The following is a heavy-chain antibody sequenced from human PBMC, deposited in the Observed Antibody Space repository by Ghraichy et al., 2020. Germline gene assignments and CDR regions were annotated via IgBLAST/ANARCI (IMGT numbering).Heavy chain of an antibody. V-gene: IGHV4-59*01. CDR3: ARSAAALYYGMDV. D-gene: IGHD6-13*01. CDR1: GDSINNYY. J-gene: IGHJ6*02. Sequence: LSLTCTVSGDSINNYYWSWIRQPRGQGLEWIGYVYHSGSTNYNPSLKSRVTMSVDTSKNQFSLRLSSVTAADTAVYYCARSAAALYYGMDVWGQGTTVTVSS. CDR2: VYHSGST.